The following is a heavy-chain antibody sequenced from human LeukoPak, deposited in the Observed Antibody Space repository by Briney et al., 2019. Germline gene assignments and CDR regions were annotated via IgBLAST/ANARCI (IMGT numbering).Heavy chain of an antibody. CDR3: AKEPRWELLHSFDI. J-gene: IGHJ3*02. V-gene: IGHV3-23*01. Sequence: GGSLRLSCAASGFIFNNYAMTWVRQAPGKGLEWVSSIRVSDGARFYADSVKGRFTMSRDNPKNTLFLQMNSLRPEDTAVYYCAKEPRWELLHSFDIWGQGTTVTVSS. CDR2: IRVSDGAR. D-gene: IGHD1-26*01. CDR1: GFIFNNYA.